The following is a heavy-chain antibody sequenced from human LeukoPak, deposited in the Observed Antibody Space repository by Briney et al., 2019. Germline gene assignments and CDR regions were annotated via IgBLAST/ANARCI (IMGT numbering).Heavy chain of an antibody. J-gene: IGHJ4*02. V-gene: IGHV3-21*01. Sequence: GGSLRLSCAASGFTFSSYSMNWVRQAPGKGLEWVSSISSSSSYIYYVDSVKGRFTISRDNAKNSLYLQMNSLRAEDTAVYYCARDHIEGFYDYWGQGTLVTVSS. CDR2: ISSSSSYI. CDR1: GFTFSSYS. CDR3: ARDHIEGFYDY. D-gene: IGHD5-24*01.